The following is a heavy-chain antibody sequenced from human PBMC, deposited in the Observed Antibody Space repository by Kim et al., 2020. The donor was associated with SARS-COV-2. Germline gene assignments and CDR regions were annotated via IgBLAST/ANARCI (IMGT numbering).Heavy chain of an antibody. CDR1: GYTFTSYD. CDR3: ARGIRYQLRFNYCYYMDV. D-gene: IGHD2-2*01. Sequence: ASVKVSCKASGYTFTSYDINWVRQATGQGLEWMGWMNPNSGNTGYAQKFQGRVTMTRNTSISTAYMELSSLRSEDTAVYYCARGIRYQLRFNYCYYMDVWGKGTTVTVSS. CDR2: MNPNSGNT. J-gene: IGHJ6*03. V-gene: IGHV1-8*01.